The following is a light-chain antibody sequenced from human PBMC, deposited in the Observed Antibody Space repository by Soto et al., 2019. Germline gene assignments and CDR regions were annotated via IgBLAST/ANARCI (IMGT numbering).Light chain of an antibody. CDR3: QQSYSTPWT. V-gene: IGKV3-15*01. CDR1: QSVSSN. CDR2: GAS. Sequence: IVMTQSPATLSVSPGERATLSCRASQSVSSNLAWYQQKPGQAPRLLIYGASTRATGIPARFSGSGSGTEFTLTISSLQSEDFAVYYCQQSYSTPWTLGQGTKVDIK. J-gene: IGKJ1*01.